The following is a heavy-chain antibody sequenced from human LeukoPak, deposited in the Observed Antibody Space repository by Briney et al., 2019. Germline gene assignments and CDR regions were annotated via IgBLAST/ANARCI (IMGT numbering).Heavy chain of an antibody. J-gene: IGHJ3*02. V-gene: IGHV3-23*01. CDR1: GFSFSTYP. CDR2: VTNNGGRT. CDR3: AGRTVTGSGWPFNI. D-gene: IGHD3-9*01. Sequence: GGSLRLSCAASGFSFSTYPMTWVRQAPGKGLEWVSLVTNNGGRTFYADSVRGRFTISRDNFKDTLYLQMYSLRAEDTAAYYCAGRTVTGSGWPFNIWGQGTMVTVSS.